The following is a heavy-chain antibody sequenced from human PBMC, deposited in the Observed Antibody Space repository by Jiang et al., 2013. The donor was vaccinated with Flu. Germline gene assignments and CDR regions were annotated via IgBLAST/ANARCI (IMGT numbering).Heavy chain of an antibody. D-gene: IGHD5-18*01. CDR3: ARENTAMVS. J-gene: IGHJ5*02. CDR2: FYSGGST. Sequence: SSNYMSWVRQAPGKGWSGSQLFYSGGSTYYADSVKGRFTISRDNSKNTLYLQMNSLRAEDTAVYYCARENTAMVSWGQGTLVTVSS. CDR1: SSNY. V-gene: IGHV3-53*01.